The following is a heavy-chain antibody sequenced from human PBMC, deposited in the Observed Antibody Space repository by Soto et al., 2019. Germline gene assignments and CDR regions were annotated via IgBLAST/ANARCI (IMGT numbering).Heavy chain of an antibody. CDR3: ARASTDSSGWPYYFDY. J-gene: IGHJ4*02. V-gene: IGHV3-53*01. CDR1: GFTVSSNY. CDR2: IYSGGST. Sequence: LSLTCAASGFTVSSNYMSWVRQAPGKGLEWVSVIYSGGSTYYADSVKGRFTISRDNSKNTLYLQMNSLRAEDTAVYYCARASTDSSGWPYYFDYWGQGTLVTVSS. D-gene: IGHD6-19*01.